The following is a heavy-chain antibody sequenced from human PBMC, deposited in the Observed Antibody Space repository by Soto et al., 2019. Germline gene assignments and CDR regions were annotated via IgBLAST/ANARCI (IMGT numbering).Heavy chain of an antibody. Sequence: PGASLKISCKGSGYSFTNYWIAWVRQMPGKGLEWMGIIYPGDSDTRYSQSFQGQVTISADKSISTAYLQGSSLKASDTAFYYCARGGDGSGWGAFNLWGQGTMVTVSS. CDR1: GYSFTNYW. V-gene: IGHV5-51*01. J-gene: IGHJ3*01. CDR2: IYPGDSDT. D-gene: IGHD6-19*01. CDR3: ARGGDGSGWGAFNL.